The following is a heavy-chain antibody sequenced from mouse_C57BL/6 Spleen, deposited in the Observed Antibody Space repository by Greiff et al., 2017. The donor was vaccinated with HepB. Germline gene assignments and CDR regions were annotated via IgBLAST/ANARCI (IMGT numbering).Heavy chain of an antibody. V-gene: IGHV1-82*01. CDR1: GYAFSSSW. CDR2: IYPGDGDT. J-gene: IGHJ2*01. Sequence: QVQLKQSGPELVKPGASVKISCKASGYAFSSSWMNWVKQRPGKGLEWIGRIYPGDGDTNYNGKFKGKATLTADKSSSTAYMQLSSLTSEDSAVYFCARYYGIDYWGQGTTLTVSS. D-gene: IGHD1-1*01. CDR3: ARYYGIDY.